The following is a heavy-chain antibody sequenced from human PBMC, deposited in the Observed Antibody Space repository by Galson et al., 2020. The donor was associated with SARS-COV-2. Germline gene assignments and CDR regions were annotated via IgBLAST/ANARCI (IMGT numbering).Heavy chain of an antibody. J-gene: IGHJ4*02. CDR3: AREAGNSWYFDY. D-gene: IGHD4-4*01. CDR2: ISYSGTT. CDR1: GGSFDNSRYY. V-gene: IGHV4-39*07. Sequence: SETLSLTCTVTGGSFDNSRYYWGWIRQPPGKGLEWIGSISYSGTTYYKPSLKSRVSISADTSKNQFSLRLDSVTAADTAVYYCAREAGNSWYFDYWGQGTLVTASS.